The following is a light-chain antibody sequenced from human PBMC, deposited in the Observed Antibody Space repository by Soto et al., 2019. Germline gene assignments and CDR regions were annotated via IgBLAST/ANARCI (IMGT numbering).Light chain of an antibody. CDR1: RSDVGGYNS. Sequence: QSVLTQPASVSGSPGQSITISCTGTRSDVGGYNSVSWYQQYPGKAPKLVIYDVTNRPSGVSNRFSGSKSVNTASLTISGLQAEDEADYYCSSYTSSSTVIFGGGTKLTVL. V-gene: IGLV2-14*01. J-gene: IGLJ2*01. CDR2: DVT. CDR3: SSYTSSSTVI.